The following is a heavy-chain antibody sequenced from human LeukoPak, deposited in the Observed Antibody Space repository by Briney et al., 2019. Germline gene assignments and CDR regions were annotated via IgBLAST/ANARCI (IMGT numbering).Heavy chain of an antibody. D-gene: IGHD2-15*01. Sequence: QSGGSLRLSCAASGFTFSTYAMSWVRQAPGKGLEWVSLISASGGSTYYADSVKGRFIISRDNSKDTLSLQMNSLRAEDTALYYCAKTYPVGYNFFDPWGPGTLVTVSS. CDR3: AKTYPVGYNFFDP. CDR1: GFTFSTYA. CDR2: ISASGGST. J-gene: IGHJ5*02. V-gene: IGHV3-23*01.